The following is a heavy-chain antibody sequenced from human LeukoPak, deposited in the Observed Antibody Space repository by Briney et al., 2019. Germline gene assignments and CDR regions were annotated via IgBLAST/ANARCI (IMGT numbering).Heavy chain of an antibody. CDR2: IYYSGST. CDR3: ARQGGYGDYPNWFDP. V-gene: IGHV4-39*01. D-gene: IGHD4-17*01. CDR1: GGPISSSSYY. J-gene: IGHJ5*02. Sequence: SETLSLTCTVSGGPISSSSYYWGWIRQPPGKGLEWIGSIYYSGSTYYNPSLKSRVTISVDTSKNQFSLKLSSVTAADTAVYYCARQGGYGDYPNWFDPWGQGTLVTVSS.